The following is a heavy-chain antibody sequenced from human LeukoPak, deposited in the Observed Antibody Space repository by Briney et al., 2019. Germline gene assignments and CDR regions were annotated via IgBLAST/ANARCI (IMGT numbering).Heavy chain of an antibody. CDR3: ARHDYSNPLDY. D-gene: IGHD4-11*01. J-gene: IGHJ4*02. V-gene: IGHV4-38-2*01. CDR2: IYHSGST. Sequence: SATLSLTCAVSGSSISSGYYWGWIRQPPGKGLEWIGSIYHSGSTYYNPSLKSRVTISVDTSKNQFSLKLSSVTAADTAVYYCARHDYSNPLDYWGQGTLVSVSS. CDR1: GSSISSGYY.